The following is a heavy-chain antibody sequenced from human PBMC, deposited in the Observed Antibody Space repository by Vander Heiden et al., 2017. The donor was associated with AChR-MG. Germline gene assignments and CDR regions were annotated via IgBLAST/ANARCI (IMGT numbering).Heavy chain of an antibody. CDR2: ISSNGGST. CDR1: GFTFSSYA. Sequence: VQLVASGDGLVQPGGSLRLSCAASGFTFSSYAMHWVRQAPGKGLEYVAAISSNGGSTYYADSVKGRFTISRDNSKNTLYLQMGSLRAEDMAVYYCARGRSGSLDYWGQGTLVTVSS. V-gene: IGHV3-64*02. J-gene: IGHJ4*02. CDR3: ARGRSGSLDY. D-gene: IGHD1-26*01.